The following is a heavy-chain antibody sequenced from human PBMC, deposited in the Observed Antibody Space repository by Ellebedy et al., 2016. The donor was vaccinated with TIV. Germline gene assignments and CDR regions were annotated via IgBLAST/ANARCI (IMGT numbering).Heavy chain of an antibody. J-gene: IGHJ4*02. D-gene: IGHD2-2*01. Sequence: ASVNVSCKASGYTFTSYYMHWLRQAPGQGLEWMGIINPGGGSTSHAQKFQGTTYAQKFQGRVTMTEDTSTDTAYMALSSLRSEDTAVYYCATLGCSSTTCYDPFFDYWGEGTLVTVSS. V-gene: IGHV1-46*01. CDR2: INPGGGST. CDR3: ATLGCSSTTCYDPFFDY. CDR1: GYTFTSYY.